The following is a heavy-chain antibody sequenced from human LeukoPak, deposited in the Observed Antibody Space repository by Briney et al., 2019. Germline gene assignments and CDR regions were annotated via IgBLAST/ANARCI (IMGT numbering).Heavy chain of an antibody. CDR2: IGTAGDT. V-gene: IGHV3-13*04. CDR1: GFTFSNYD. D-gene: IGHD1-26*01. J-gene: IGHJ4*02. CDR3: ARGANTHFDY. Sequence: GGSLRLSCAASGFTFSNYDMHWVRQATGKGLEWVSAIGTAGDTYYQGSVRGRFTMSRENAKNSLYLQMNSLTAGDTAVYYCARGANTHFDYWGQGILVSVSS.